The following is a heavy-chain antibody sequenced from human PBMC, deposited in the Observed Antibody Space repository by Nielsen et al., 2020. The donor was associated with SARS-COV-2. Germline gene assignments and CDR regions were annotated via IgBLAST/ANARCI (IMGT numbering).Heavy chain of an antibody. D-gene: IGHD1-26*01. V-gene: IGHV4-59*08. CDR3: ATAVGATSSHDAFDI. J-gene: IGHJ3*02. Sequence: SETLSLTCTVSGGSIRSYYCTWIRQPPGKGLEWIGYIYYTGSTNYNPSLKSRVTMSVDTSKNQFSLKLRSATAADTAVYFCATAVGATSSHDAFDIWGQGTMVTVSS. CDR1: GGSIRSYY. CDR2: IYYTGST.